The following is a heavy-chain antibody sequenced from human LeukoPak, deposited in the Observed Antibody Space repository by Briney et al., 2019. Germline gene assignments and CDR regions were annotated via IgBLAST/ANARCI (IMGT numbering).Heavy chain of an antibody. J-gene: IGHJ6*03. D-gene: IGHD1-26*01. CDR2: INQGGWEK. CDR3: ARALKGLRRRIGGPPTFEYYYYMDV. V-gene: IGHV3-7*01. Sequence: GGSLRLSCAATGCTFSNYWMSGLRQAPGRGLAGVAHINQGGWEKHFVDSVKGRLTIPRDNGKNSLYLQMNSLRAEDTAVYYCARALKGLRRRIGGPPTFEYYYYMDVWGKGTTVTISS. CDR1: GCTFSNYW.